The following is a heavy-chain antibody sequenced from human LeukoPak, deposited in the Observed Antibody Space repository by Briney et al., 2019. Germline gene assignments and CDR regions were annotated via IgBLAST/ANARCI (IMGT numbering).Heavy chain of an antibody. Sequence: PSETLSLTRAVYGGPFSGYYWTWIRQPPGKGLEWIGEINQSGSTNYNPSLMSRVTISVDTSNQFSLKLSSVTAADTAVYYCARVWRVAGRRDYGMDVWGPGTTVTVSS. J-gene: IGHJ6*02. V-gene: IGHV4-34*01. CDR2: INQSGST. CDR1: GGPFSGYY. D-gene: IGHD2-15*01. CDR3: ARVWRVAGRRDYGMDV.